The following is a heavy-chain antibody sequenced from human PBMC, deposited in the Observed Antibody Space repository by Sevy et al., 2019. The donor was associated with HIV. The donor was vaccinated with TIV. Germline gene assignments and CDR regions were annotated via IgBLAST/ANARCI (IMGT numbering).Heavy chain of an antibody. D-gene: IGHD2-15*01. CDR2: ISYDGSNK. J-gene: IGHJ4*02. CDR3: ARGLGYCSGGSCYSSYFDY. CDR1: GFTFSSYA. Sequence: GGSLRLSCAASGFTFSSYAMHWVRQAPGKGLEWVAVISYDGSNKYYADSVKGRFTISRDNSKNTLYLQMYSLRAEDTAVYYCARGLGYCSGGSCYSSYFDYWGQGTLVTVSS. V-gene: IGHV3-30-3*01.